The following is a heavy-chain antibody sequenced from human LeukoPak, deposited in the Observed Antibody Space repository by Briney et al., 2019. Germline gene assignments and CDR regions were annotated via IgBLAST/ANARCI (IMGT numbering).Heavy chain of an antibody. Sequence: GGSLRLSCAASGFTFSDSGMHWVRQAPGKGLEWVAVISYDGSNKYYADSVKGRFTISRDNSKNTLYLQMNSLRAEDTAVYYCARDWGSFDYWGQGTLVTVSS. V-gene: IGHV3-30-3*01. CDR2: ISYDGSNK. D-gene: IGHD3-16*01. CDR1: GFTFSDSG. J-gene: IGHJ4*02. CDR3: ARDWGSFDY.